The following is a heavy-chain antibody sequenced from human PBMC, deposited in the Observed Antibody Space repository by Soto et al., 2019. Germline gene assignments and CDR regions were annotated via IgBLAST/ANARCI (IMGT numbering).Heavy chain of an antibody. CDR3: VKGEVEYSYGLDD. Sequence: GGSLRLSCAASGFTFSSYAMSWVRQAPGKGLEWVSAISGSGGSTYYADSVKGRFTISRDNSKNTRYLQMNSLRAEDTAVYYCVKGEVEYSYGLDDWGQGTLVTVSS. CDR2: ISGSGGST. D-gene: IGHD5-18*01. V-gene: IGHV3-23*01. J-gene: IGHJ4*01. CDR1: GFTFSSYA.